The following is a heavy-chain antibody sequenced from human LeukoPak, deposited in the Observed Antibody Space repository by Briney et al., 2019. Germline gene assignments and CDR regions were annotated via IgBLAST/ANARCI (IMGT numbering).Heavy chain of an antibody. Sequence: NSSQTLSLTCTVSGGSISSGGYYWSWIRQHPGKGLEWIGYIYYSGSTYYNPSLKSRVTISVDTSKNQFSLKLSSVTAADTAVYYCARVLRGGANDYWGQGTLVTVSS. D-gene: IGHD1-26*01. CDR2: IYYSGST. CDR1: GGSISSGGYY. V-gene: IGHV4-31*03. J-gene: IGHJ4*02. CDR3: ARVLRGGANDY.